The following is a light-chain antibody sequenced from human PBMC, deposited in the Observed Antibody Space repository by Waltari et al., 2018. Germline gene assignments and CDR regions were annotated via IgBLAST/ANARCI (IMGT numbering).Light chain of an antibody. CDR2: GAS. V-gene: IGKV3D-15*01. CDR1: QSVSSS. CDR3: QKNDNWPHS. J-gene: IGKJ2*03. Sequence: EIVMTQSPATLSLSPGERATLSCRASQSVSSSLAWYQQTPGHAPRLLIYGASSRATGITDRFSGSESGKEFTLTISSLEPEDVAVYYCQKNDNWPHSFGQGTKVEIK.